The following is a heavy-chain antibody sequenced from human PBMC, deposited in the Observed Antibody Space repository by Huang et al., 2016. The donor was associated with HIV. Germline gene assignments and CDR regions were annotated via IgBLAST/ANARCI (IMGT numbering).Heavy chain of an antibody. J-gene: IGHJ6*02. CDR1: TFTFGAYW. CDR3: ATKTAGMDI. V-gene: IGHV3-7*01. CDR2: IKQDESEK. D-gene: IGHD1-7*01. Sequence: VESGGRSVQPGGSIKLSCVGSTFTFGAYWMSWVCQPPGKGLEWVANIKQDESEKYDADSVKGRCNISRDNARKVLFLEMDNLRVEDTAMYFCATKTAGMDIWGQGTTVTVSS.